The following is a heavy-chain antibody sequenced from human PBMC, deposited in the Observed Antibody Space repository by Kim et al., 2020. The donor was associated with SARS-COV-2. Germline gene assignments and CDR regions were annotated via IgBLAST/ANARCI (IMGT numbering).Heavy chain of an antibody. D-gene: IGHD3-9*01. V-gene: IGHV3-21*01. CDR2: ISSSSSYI. CDR3: AREPRYYDILTGYYRYYYYYGMDV. CDR1: GFTFSSYS. Sequence: GGSLRLSCAASGFTFSSYSMNWVRQAPGKGLEWVSSISSSSSYIYYADSVKGRFTISRDNAKNSLYLQMNSLRAEDTAVYYCAREPRYYDILTGYYRYYYYYGMDVWSQGTTVTVSS. J-gene: IGHJ6*02.